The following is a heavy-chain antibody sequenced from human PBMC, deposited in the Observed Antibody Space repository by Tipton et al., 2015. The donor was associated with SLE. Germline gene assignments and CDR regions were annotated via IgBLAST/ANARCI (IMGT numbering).Heavy chain of an antibody. CDR2: ISAYNGNT. D-gene: IGHD5-12*01. CDR3: ARDLASGYSADELDF. Sequence: QLVQSGAEVKKPGASVNVSCKASGYTFTSYGISWVRQAPGQGLEWMGWISAYNGNTNSAQKFQGRVTMTTDTSTSIAYMELRSLRSDDAAVYYCARDLASGYSADELDFWGQGTLVPVSS. CDR1: GYTFTSYG. J-gene: IGHJ4*02. V-gene: IGHV1-18*01.